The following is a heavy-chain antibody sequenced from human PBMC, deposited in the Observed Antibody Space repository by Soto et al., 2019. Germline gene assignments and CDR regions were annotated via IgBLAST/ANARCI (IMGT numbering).Heavy chain of an antibody. Sequence: ASVKVSCKSSGYTFTGYYMHWVRQAPGQGLEWMGWINPDSGGTNYAQKFQDWVTMTRDTSLSTADMELSRLRSDDTAVYYCARDLTGDHDAFDIWGQGTMVTVSS. V-gene: IGHV1-2*04. CDR2: INPDSGGT. CDR1: GYTFTGYY. J-gene: IGHJ3*02. CDR3: ARDLTGDHDAFDI. D-gene: IGHD7-27*01.